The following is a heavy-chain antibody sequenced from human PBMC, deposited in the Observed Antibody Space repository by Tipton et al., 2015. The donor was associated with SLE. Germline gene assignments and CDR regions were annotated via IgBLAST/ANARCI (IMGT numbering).Heavy chain of an antibody. V-gene: IGHV4-61*09. D-gene: IGHD6-13*01. CDR1: GGSISSGSYY. CDR2: IYTSGST. J-gene: IGHJ3*02. CDR3: AREIIAAAGRGAFDI. Sequence: LRLSCTVSGGSISSGSYYWSWIRQPAGKGLEWIGYIYTSGSTNYNPSLKSRVTISVDTSKNQFSLKLSSVTAADTAVYYCAREIIAAAGRGAFDIWGQGTMVTVSS.